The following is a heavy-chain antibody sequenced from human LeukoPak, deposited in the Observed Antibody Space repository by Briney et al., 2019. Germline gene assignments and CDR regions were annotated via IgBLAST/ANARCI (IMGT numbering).Heavy chain of an antibody. Sequence: PGGSLRLSCAASGFPFSSYGMHWVRQAPGRGLEWVAIIWYDGSNEYYADSVKGRFTISRDNSKNTLYLQMNSLRAEDTAVYYCASKGGITMRSSAFMWFDYWGQGTLVTVSS. CDR1: GFPFSSYG. D-gene: IGHD3-22*01. CDR3: ASKGGITMRSSAFMWFDY. J-gene: IGHJ4*02. V-gene: IGHV3-33*01. CDR2: IWYDGSNE.